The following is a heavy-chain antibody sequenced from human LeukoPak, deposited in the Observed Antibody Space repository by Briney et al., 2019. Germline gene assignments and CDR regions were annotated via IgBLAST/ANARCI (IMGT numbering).Heavy chain of an antibody. D-gene: IGHD3-22*01. CDR1: GVSISSSNW. J-gene: IGHJ4*02. CDR3: ARAYYDSSGFAD. V-gene: IGHV4-4*02. CDR2: IYHSGST. Sequence: SETLSLTCAVSGVSISSSNWWSWVRQPPGKGLEWIGEIYHSGSTNYNPSLKSRVTISVDKSRNQFSLKLSSVTAADTAVYYCARAYYDSSGFADWGQGTLVTVSS.